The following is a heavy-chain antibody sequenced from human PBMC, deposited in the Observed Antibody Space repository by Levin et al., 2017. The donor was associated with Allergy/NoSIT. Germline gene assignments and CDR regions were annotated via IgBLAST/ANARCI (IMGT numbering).Heavy chain of an antibody. D-gene: IGHD6-19*01. CDR1: GFTFSSYA. CDR3: AKIVNQWLPPLDY. Sequence: GESLKISCAASGFTFSSYAMSWVRQAPGKGLEWVSAISGSGGSTYYADSVKGRFTISRDNSKNTLYLQMNSLRAEDTAVYYCAKIVNQWLPPLDYWGQGTLVTVSS. J-gene: IGHJ4*02. CDR2: ISGSGGST. V-gene: IGHV3-23*01.